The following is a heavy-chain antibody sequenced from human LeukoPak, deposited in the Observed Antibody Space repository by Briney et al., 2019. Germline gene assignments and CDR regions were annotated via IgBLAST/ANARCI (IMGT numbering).Heavy chain of an antibody. CDR2: IIPILGIA. V-gene: IGHV1-69*04. J-gene: IGHJ4*02. CDR3: ARTDLDGELGTFDY. CDR1: GGTFSSYA. Sequence: GASVKVSCKASGGTFSSYAISWVRQAPGQGLEWMGRIIPILGIASYAQKFQGRVTITADKSTSTAYMELSSLRSEDTAVYYCARTDLDGELGTFDYWGQGTLVTVSS. D-gene: IGHD1-26*01.